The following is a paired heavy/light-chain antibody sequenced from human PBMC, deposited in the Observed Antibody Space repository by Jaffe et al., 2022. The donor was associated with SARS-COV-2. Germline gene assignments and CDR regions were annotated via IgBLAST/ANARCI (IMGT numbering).Heavy chain of an antibody. V-gene: IGHV3-73*02. Sequence: EVQLVESGGGSVQPGGSLKLSCAASGFSFSGSAIHWVRQASGKGLEWVGRIKSKAESYATAYAASVTDRFTISRDDSKSTAYLQMNALKTEDTAVYYCLGRDHEVLTGYYNYWGQGTLVTVSS. D-gene: IGHD3-9*01. J-gene: IGHJ4*02. CDR3: LGRDHEVLTGYYNY. CDR1: GFSFSGSA. CDR2: IKSKAESYAT.
Light chain of an antibody. Sequence: DIVMTQSPLSLSVTPGEPASISCRSSQSLLYSNGYNYLDWYLQKPGQSPQPLIYLVSNRASGVPDRFSGSGSGTDFTLKISRVEAEDVGVYYCMQGLQTPVTFGQGTRLEIK. V-gene: IGKV2-28*01. CDR1: QSLLYSNGYNY. CDR2: LVS. CDR3: MQGLQTPVT. J-gene: IGKJ5*01.